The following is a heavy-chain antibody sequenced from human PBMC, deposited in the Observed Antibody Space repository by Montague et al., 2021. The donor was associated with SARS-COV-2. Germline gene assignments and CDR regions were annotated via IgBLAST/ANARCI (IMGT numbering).Heavy chain of an antibody. CDR2: MHSTGST. D-gene: IGHD2-15*01. V-gene: IGHV4-59*01. J-gene: IGHJ4*02. Sequence: SETLSLTCSVSGGSINNYSWGWIRQSPGKGLEWVGYMHSTGSTAYNPSLKSRVIISVDTSKTQISLKLSSVSAADTALYYCARAVVGAKTATIESWGQGTLVTVSS. CDR1: GGSINNYS. CDR3: ARAVVGAKTATIES.